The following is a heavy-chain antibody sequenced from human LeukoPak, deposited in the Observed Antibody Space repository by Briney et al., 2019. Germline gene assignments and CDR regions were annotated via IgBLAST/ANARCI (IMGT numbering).Heavy chain of an antibody. CDR3: ARQGRTRRSGHDVFDI. D-gene: IGHD1-7*01. J-gene: IGHJ3*02. V-gene: IGHV5-51*01. Sequence: GESLKISCKGSGYIFTSYWIAWVRQMPGKGLEWMGIIYPGDSETRYSPSFQGQVTISADKSINTAYLQWNSPEASDTAMYYCARQGRTRRSGHDVFDIWGHGTMVTVSS. CDR1: GYIFTSYW. CDR2: IYPGDSET.